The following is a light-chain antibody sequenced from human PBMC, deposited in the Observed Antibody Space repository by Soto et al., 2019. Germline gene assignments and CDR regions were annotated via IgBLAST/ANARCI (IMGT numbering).Light chain of an antibody. V-gene: IGKV3-20*01. CDR3: QRYDSFRT. CDR1: QSVRSNF. CDR2: GAS. J-gene: IGKJ1*01. Sequence: EIVLTQSPGTLSLSPGERATLSCRASQSVRSNFLAWYQQKPGQAPRLLIYGASNRATGIPDRFRGSGSGTDFTLTITRLEPEDFAMYYCQRYDSFRTFGQGTKVEI.